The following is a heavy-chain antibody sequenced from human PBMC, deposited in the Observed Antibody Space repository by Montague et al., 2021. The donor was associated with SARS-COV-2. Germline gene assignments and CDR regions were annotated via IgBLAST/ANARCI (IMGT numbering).Heavy chain of an antibody. CDR3: AKEEGSTSDYYYYYGMDV. J-gene: IGHJ6*02. V-gene: IGHV4-59*12. CDR2: IADNGFT. D-gene: IGHD2-2*01. Sequence: SETLSLTCTVSGGSIRSYYWSWIRQPPGKGLEWIGFIADNGFTNYSGSLRRRVTMSVDTSKNQFSLRLTSVSAADTAVYYCAKEEGSTSDYYYYYGMDVWGQGTTVTVSS. CDR1: GGSIRSYY.